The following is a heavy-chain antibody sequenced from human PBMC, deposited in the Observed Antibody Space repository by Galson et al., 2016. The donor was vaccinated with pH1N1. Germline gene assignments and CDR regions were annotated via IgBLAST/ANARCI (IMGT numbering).Heavy chain of an antibody. Sequence: ETLSLTCTVSGGSISTYYWSWIRQPPGKGLEWIGYIYYGRSTNYNPSLKSRVTISVDTSKNQFSLKLSSVTAADTAVYYCARPRRDGYNEDSYYFDYWGQGTLVTVSS. CDR3: ARPRRDGYNEDSYYFDY. D-gene: IGHD5-24*01. V-gene: IGHV4-59*08. CDR1: GGSISTYY. CDR2: IYYGRST. J-gene: IGHJ4*02.